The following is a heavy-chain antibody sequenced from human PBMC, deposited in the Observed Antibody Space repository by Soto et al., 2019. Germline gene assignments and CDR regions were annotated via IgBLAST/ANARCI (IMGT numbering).Heavy chain of an antibody. D-gene: IGHD3-16*02. V-gene: IGHV3-48*03. Sequence: GGSLRLSCAASGFTFSSYEMNWARQPPGKGLEWVSYISSSGSTIYYADSVKGRFTISRDNAKNSLYLQMNSLRAEDTAVYYCAREGLITFGGVIAPGDRYYGMDVWGQGTTVTVSS. J-gene: IGHJ6*02. CDR2: ISSSGSTI. CDR1: GFTFSSYE. CDR3: AREGLITFGGVIAPGDRYYGMDV.